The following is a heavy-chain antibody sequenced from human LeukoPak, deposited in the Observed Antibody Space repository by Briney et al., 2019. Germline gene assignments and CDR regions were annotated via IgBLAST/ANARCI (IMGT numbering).Heavy chain of an antibody. CDR2: ISASGSAT. CDR3: ASEVVVVAATDY. D-gene: IGHD2-15*01. CDR1: GFIFSNYG. Sequence: PGGSLRLSCAASGFIFSNYGMNWVRQAPGKGLEWVAAISASGSATSYADSVKGRFTISRDNSKNTLYLQMNSLRAEDTAVYYCASEVVVVAATDYWGQGTLVTVSS. J-gene: IGHJ4*02. V-gene: IGHV3-23*01.